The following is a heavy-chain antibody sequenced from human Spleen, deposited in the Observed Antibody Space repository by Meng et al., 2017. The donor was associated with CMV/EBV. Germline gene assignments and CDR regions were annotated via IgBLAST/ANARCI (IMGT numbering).Heavy chain of an antibody. J-gene: IGHJ4*02. D-gene: IGHD3-10*01. CDR2: ISYTGST. CDR3: ARDLYGPGSYSPPGY. CDR1: GGSISSFY. Sequence: GSLRLSCTVSGGSISSFYWSWIRQPPGKGLEWIGYISYTGSTNYNPSLKSRVTMSVVTSKNQLSLKLNSVTAADTAVYYCARDLYGPGSYSPPGYWGQGTLVTVSS. V-gene: IGHV4-59*01.